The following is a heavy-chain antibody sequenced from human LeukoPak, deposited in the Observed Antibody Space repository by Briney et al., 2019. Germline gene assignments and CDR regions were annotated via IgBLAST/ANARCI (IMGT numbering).Heavy chain of an antibody. CDR1: GFTFDDYT. CDR2: ISWDGDST. J-gene: IGHJ4*02. V-gene: IGHV3-43*01. Sequence: GGSLRLSCAASGFTFDDYTMHWVRQAPGKGLEWVSLISWDGDSTYYADSVKGRFTISRDNSKNSLYLQMNSLRTEDTALYYCAKDIGVGYCKGCLFDYWGQGTLVTVSS. CDR3: AKDIGVGYCKGCLFDY. D-gene: IGHD2-15*01.